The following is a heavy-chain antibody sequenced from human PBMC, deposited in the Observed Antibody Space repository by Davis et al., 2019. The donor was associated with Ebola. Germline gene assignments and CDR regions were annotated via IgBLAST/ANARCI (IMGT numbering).Heavy chain of an antibody. CDR1: GGSISSSSYY. CDR2: IYYSGST. CDR3: ARQGRLYYYYGMDV. V-gene: IGHV4-39*01. J-gene: IGHJ6*02. Sequence: MPSETLSLTCTVSGGSISSSSYYWGWIRQPPGKGLEWIGSIYYSGSTYYNPSLKSRVTISVDTSKNQFSLKLSSVTAADTAVYNCARQGRLYYYYGMDVWGQGTTVTVSS.